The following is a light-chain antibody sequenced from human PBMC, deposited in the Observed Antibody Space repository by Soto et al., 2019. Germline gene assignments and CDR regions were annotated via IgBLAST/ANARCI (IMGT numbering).Light chain of an antibody. CDR3: SSYTTGSTLPWV. V-gene: IGLV2-14*01. Sequence: QSALTQPASVSVSPGQSITISSTGSSNDIGTYEYVSWPQHQPGRAPKLIISGVNDRPSGNSDRFSGSKSGNTASLTIFGLQLEDEAVYYCSSYTTGSTLPWVFGTGTKVTVL. CDR1: SNDIGTYEY. J-gene: IGLJ1*01. CDR2: GVN.